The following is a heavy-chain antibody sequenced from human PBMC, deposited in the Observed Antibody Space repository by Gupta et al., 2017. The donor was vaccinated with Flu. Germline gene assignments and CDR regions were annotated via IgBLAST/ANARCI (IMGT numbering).Heavy chain of an antibody. CDR3: ARDREIVGAATEPSFDY. V-gene: IGHV1-18*01. D-gene: IGHD1-26*01. CDR1: GYTFTSYG. CDR2: ISAYNGNT. J-gene: IGHJ4*02. Sequence: QVQLVQSGAEVKKPGASVKVSCKASGYTFTSYGISWVRQAPGQGLEWMGWISAYNGNTNYAQKLQGRVTMTTDTSTSTAYMELRSLRSDDTAVYYCARDREIVGAATEPSFDYWGQGTLVTVSS.